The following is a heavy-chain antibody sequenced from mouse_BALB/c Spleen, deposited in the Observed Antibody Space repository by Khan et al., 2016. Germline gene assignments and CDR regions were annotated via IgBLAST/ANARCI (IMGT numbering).Heavy chain of an antibody. CDR2: INPDSSTI. CDR1: GFDFSRYW. V-gene: IGHV4-1*02. Sequence: EVQLLESGGGLVQPGGSLKLSCAASGFDFSRYWMSWVRQAPGKGLDWIGEINPDSSTINYTPSLKAKFIISRDNAKHTLYLQMSKVRSEDTALYLGARLQYYGCMNYWGQGTTLTVSS. J-gene: IGHJ2*01. CDR3: ARLQYYGCMNY. D-gene: IGHD1-2*01.